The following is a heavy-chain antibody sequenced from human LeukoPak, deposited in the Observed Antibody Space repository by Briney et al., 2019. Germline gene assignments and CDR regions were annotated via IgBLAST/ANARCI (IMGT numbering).Heavy chain of an antibody. CDR2: MYSSGTT. CDR3: ARRTVPGRTGF. D-gene: IGHD2-2*01. V-gene: IGHV3-66*04. J-gene: IGHJ4*02. CDR1: GFTVSSHD. Sequence: GGSLRLSCAASGFTVSSHDMGWVRQAPGKGLEWVSFMYSSGTTHFTDSVKGRFSISRDNSKNTVSLQMNSLRAEDTAVYYCARRTVPGRTGFWGRGTLVTVSS.